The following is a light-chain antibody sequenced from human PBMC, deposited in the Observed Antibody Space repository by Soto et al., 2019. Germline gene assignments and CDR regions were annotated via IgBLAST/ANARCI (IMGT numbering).Light chain of an antibody. J-gene: IGLJ2*01. CDR2: RNN. CDR1: SSNIGSNY. Sequence: QSVLTQPPSASGTPGQRVTISCSGSSSNIGSNYVYWYQQLPGTAPKLLIYRNNQRPSGVPDRFSGSKSGTSASLAISGLRSEDEADYYCAAWDGSLSAYVVFGGGTKLTVL. V-gene: IGLV1-47*01. CDR3: AAWDGSLSAYVV.